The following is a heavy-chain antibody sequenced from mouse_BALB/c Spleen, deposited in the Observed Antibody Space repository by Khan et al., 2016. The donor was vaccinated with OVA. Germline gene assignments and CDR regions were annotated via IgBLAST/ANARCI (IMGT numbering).Heavy chain of an antibody. CDR2: INPNNGGT. V-gene: IGHV1-22*01. CDR1: GYTFTEYT. D-gene: IGHD1-1*01. CDR3: ARWYFGSTWFAY. J-gene: IGHJ3*01. Sequence: EVQLQQSGPEVVKPGASVKISCKTSGYTFTEYTMHWVKQSHGKSLEWIGHINPNNGGTSFNQKFKGKATLTVDKSSSTAYMELRSLTSEDSAVYYCARWYFGSTWFAYWGQGTLVTVSA.